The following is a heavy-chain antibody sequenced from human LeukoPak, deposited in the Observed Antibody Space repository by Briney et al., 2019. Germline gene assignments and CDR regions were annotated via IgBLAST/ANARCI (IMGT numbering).Heavy chain of an antibody. D-gene: IGHD5-12*01. CDR3: ARNGYDTFGPAIIGY. Sequence: GGSLRLSCAASGFTFSSYSMNWVRQAPGKGLEWVSSISSSSSYIYYADSVKGRFTISRDNAKNSLYLQMNSLRAEDTAVYYCARNGYDTFGPAIIGYWGQGTLVTVSS. V-gene: IGHV3-21*01. CDR2: ISSSSSYI. J-gene: IGHJ4*02. CDR1: GFTFSSYS.